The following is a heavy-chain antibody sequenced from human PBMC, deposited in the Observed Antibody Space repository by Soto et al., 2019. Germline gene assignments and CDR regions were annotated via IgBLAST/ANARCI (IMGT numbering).Heavy chain of an antibody. CDR1: GYTLTELS. Sequence: ASVKVSCKVSGYTLTELSMHWVRQAPGKGLEWMGGFDPEDGETIYAQKFQGRVTMTEDTSTDTAYMELSSLRSEDTAVYYCAKDVFEGEYDSLSYFDYWGQGNLVTVSS. D-gene: IGHD3-3*01. V-gene: IGHV1-24*01. CDR3: AKDVFEGEYDSLSYFDY. CDR2: FDPEDGET. J-gene: IGHJ4*02.